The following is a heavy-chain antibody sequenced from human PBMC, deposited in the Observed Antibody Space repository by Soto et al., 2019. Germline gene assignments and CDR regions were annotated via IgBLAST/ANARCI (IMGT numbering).Heavy chain of an antibody. CDR2: ISGGGGST. CDR1: GFTFSSYA. D-gene: IGHD6-13*01. J-gene: IGHJ6*03. V-gene: IGHV3-23*01. CDR3: AKGQGYSSSWYYYYMDV. Sequence: GGSLRLSCAASGFTFSSYAMSWVRQAPGKGLEWVSAISGGGGSTYYADAVKGRFTISRDNSKNTLYLQMNSLRAEDTAVYYCAKGQGYSSSWYYYYMDVWGKGTTVTVSS.